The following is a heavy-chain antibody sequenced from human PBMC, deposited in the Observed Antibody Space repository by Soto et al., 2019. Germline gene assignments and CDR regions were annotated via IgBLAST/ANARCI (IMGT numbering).Heavy chain of an antibody. CDR2: IRGSGGST. CDR3: AEVRGRSGVATGEGAVPI. Sequence: EVQLLESGGGLVQPGGSLRLSCAASGFTFSSYAMSWVRQAPGKGLEWVSVIRGSGGSTYYAESVKGRFTIFRAKSKTTXXLQMNNLRAAETAVYSCAEVRGRSGVATGEGAVPIWGQGTMVSVSS. D-gene: IGHD5-12*01. CDR1: GFTFSSYA. V-gene: IGHV3-23*01. J-gene: IGHJ3*02.